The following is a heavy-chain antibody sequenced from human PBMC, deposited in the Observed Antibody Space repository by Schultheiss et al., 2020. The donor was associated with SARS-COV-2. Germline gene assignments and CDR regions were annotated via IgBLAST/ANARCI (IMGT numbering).Heavy chain of an antibody. D-gene: IGHD5-12*01. J-gene: IGHJ4*02. CDR1: GFAVSSFY. V-gene: IGHV3-53*01. Sequence: GGSLRLSCAASGFAVSSFYMNWVRQAPGEGLEWVSVISQSGTTNYADSVKGRFTISRDVSENTLYLHMNSLKAGDTAVYYCAKDLPVKWLGLDSWGRGTLVTVSS. CDR3: AKDLPVKWLGLDS. CDR2: ISQSGTT.